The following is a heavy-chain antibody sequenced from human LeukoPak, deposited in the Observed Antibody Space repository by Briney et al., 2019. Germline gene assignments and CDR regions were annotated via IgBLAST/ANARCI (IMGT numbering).Heavy chain of an antibody. CDR3: ASLGEQLVFDY. CDR2: IYTSGST. J-gene: IGHJ4*02. D-gene: IGHD6-6*01. V-gene: IGHV4-4*07. CDR1: GGSISSYY. Sequence: SETLSLTCTVSGGSISSYYWSWIRQPAGKGLEWIGRIYTSGSTNYNPSLKSRITISVDTSKNQFSLKLSSVTAADTAVYYCASLGEQLVFDYWGQGTLVTVSS.